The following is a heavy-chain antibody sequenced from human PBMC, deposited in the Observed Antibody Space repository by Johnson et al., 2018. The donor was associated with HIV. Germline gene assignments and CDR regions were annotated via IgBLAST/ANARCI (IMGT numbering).Heavy chain of an antibody. J-gene: IGHJ3*02. V-gene: IGHV3-23*04. CDR1: GFTFSSYA. CDR2: TTPSGGGT. Sequence: MQLVESGGGLVHPGGSLRLSCAGSGFTFSSYAMHWVRQAPGKGLERVSATTPSGGGTYYADSEKGWFTISRDNSKNTLYLQMHSLRIKDTAVYYCARVYSISSAHAFDIWGQGTMVTVSS. CDR3: ARVYSISSAHAFDI. D-gene: IGHD6-6*01.